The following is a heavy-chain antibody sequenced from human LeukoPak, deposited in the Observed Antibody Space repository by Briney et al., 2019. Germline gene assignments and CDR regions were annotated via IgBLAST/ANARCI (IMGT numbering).Heavy chain of an antibody. CDR2: IFRDDTT. D-gene: IGHD3-22*01. Sequence: PGGSLRLSCAASGFSFSNYAMTWVRQAPGKGLEWVSVIFRDDTTYYADSVKGRFTISRDNSKNTLFLQMSSLRAEDTAVYYCATAAYDSGSYIVNHDYWGQGTLVTVSS. CDR3: ATAAYDSGSYIVNHDY. CDR1: GFSFSNYA. V-gene: IGHV3-53*01. J-gene: IGHJ4*02.